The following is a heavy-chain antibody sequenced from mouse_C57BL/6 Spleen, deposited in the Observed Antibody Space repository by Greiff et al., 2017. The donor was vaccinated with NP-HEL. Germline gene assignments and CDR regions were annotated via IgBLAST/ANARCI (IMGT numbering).Heavy chain of an antibody. V-gene: IGHV1-42*01. D-gene: IGHD1-1*01. CDR2: INPSTGGT. Sequence: VQLQQSGPELVKPGASVKISCKASGYSFTGYYMNWVKQSPEKSLEWIGEINPSTGGTTYNQKFKAKATLTVDKSSSTAYMQLKSLTSEDSAVYYCASPRPSYGSSYDWYFDVWGTGTTVTVSS. CDR1: GYSFTGYY. CDR3: ASPRPSYGSSYDWYFDV. J-gene: IGHJ1*03.